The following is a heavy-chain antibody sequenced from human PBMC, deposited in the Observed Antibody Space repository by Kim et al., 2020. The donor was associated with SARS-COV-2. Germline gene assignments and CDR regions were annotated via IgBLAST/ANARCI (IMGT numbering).Heavy chain of an antibody. CDR2: ITGSGWRT. V-gene: IGHV3-23*01. Sequence: GGSLRLSCAASGFTFTSYALTWVRQAPGKGLEWVAAITGSGWRTYYADSVKGRFTISRDESKNTLYLQMNSLGPDDTAFYYCAKERDIVAKKYFDYWGQGTLVTVSS. CDR3: AKERDIVAKKYFDY. CDR1: GFTFTSYA. J-gene: IGHJ4*02. D-gene: IGHD5-12*01.